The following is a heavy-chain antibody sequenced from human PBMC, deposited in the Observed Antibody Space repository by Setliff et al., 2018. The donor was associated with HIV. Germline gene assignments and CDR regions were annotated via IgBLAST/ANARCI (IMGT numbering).Heavy chain of an antibody. Sequence: SETLSLTCSVSGDSIGTYYWNWIRQTPGKRLEWIGFFYYGGSTDYNPALKNRVAISVDTSRNRVSLKMPSVTAADTAVYYCARARLLGGFLSWGRGALVTVSS. CDR2: FYYGGST. CDR3: ARARLLGGFLS. J-gene: IGHJ5*02. V-gene: IGHV4-59*01. D-gene: IGHD7-27*01. CDR1: GDSIGTYY.